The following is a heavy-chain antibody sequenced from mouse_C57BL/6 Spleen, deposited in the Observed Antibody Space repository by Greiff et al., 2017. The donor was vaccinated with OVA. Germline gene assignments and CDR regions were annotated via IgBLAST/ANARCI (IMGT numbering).Heavy chain of an antibody. J-gene: IGHJ4*01. V-gene: IGHV14-4*01. CDR3: TRGGYHAMDY. Sequence: VQLKQSGAELVRPGASVKLSCTASGFNIKDDYMHWVKQRPEQGLEWIGWIDPENGDTEYASKFQGKATITADTSSNTAYLQLSSLTSEDTAVYYCTRGGYHAMDYWGQGTSVTVSS. D-gene: IGHD1-1*02. CDR1: GFNIKDDY. CDR2: IDPENGDT.